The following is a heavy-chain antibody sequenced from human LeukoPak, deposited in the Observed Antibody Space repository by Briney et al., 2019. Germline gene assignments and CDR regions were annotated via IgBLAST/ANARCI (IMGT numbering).Heavy chain of an antibody. CDR3: AGDRKRVGAPNGVDY. V-gene: IGHV3-23*01. D-gene: IGHD1-26*01. Sequence: GGSLRLSCVASGFIFDNYAMAWVRQAPGKGLEWVSAISGSGGSTYYADSVKGRFTISRDNSKNTLYLQMNSLRAEDTAVYYCAGDRKRVGAPNGVDYWGQGTLVTVSS. CDR1: GFIFDNYA. CDR2: ISGSGGST. J-gene: IGHJ4*02.